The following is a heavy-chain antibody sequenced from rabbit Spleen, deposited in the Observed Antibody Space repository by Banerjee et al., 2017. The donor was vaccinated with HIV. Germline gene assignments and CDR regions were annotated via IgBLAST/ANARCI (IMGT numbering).Heavy chain of an antibody. CDR3: ARDAGTSFSTYGMDL. D-gene: IGHD8-1*01. J-gene: IGHJ6*01. V-gene: IGHV1S45*01. CDR2: AYAGSSGST. Sequence: QEQLEESAGGLVQPGGSLKLSCKASGFTLSSYYMNWVRQAPGKGLEWVACAYAGSSGSTYSATWAKGRFTISKTSSTTVTLQMTSLTAADTATYFCARDAGTSFSTYGMDLWGPGTLVTVS. CDR1: GFTLSSYYM.